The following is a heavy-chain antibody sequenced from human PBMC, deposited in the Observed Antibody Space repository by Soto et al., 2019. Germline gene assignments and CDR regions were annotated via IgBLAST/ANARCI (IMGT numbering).Heavy chain of an antibody. Sequence: EVQLLESGGKLVQPGGSLTLSCAASGFTFSTYAMAWVRQAPGKGLEWVSGVSASGLNTDYADPVKGRFYISRDNSKNTVSLLMNSLRAEDTAFYHCAKVRPRRTSRYFFDYWGQGTPVTVSS. CDR2: VSASGLNT. V-gene: IGHV3-23*01. CDR1: GFTFSTYA. CDR3: AKVRPRRTSRYFFDY. J-gene: IGHJ4*02.